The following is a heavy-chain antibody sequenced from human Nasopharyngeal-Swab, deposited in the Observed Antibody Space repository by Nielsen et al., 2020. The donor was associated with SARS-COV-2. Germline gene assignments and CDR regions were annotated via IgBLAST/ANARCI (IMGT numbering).Heavy chain of an antibody. V-gene: IGHV4-59*01. CDR3: ARASVVPAAMDYYYYMDV. Sequence: WIRQPPGKGMEWIGYIYYSGSTNYNPSLKSRVTISVDTSKNQFFLKLSSVTAADTAVYYCARASVVPAAMDYYYYMDVWGKGTTVTVSS. D-gene: IGHD2-2*01. CDR2: IYYSGST. J-gene: IGHJ6*03.